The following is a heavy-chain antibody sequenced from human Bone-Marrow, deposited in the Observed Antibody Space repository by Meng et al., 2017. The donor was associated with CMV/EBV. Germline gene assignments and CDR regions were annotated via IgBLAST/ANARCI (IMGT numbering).Heavy chain of an antibody. Sequence: GESLKISCAASGFTFSSYELNWVRQAPEKGLEWVSYISSSGNTKYYADSVKGRFTISRDNAKNSLYLQMNSLRVEDTAVYYCARPFGQSVGYYGMDVWGQGTTVTVSS. D-gene: IGHD3-16*01. CDR2: ISSSGNTK. CDR3: ARPFGQSVGYYGMDV. CDR1: GFTFSSYE. V-gene: IGHV3-48*03. J-gene: IGHJ6*02.